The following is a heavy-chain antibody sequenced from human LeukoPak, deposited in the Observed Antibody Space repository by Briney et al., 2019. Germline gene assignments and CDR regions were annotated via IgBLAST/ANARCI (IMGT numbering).Heavy chain of an antibody. D-gene: IGHD3-10*01. Sequence: GGSLRLSCAASGFTFSNYAMSWVRQAPGKGLEWVSAISGSGGSTYYADSVKGRFTISRDNSKNTLYLQMNSLRAEDTAVYYCAKASYYGSGSLNYYYGMDVWGQGTTVTVSS. J-gene: IGHJ6*02. CDR3: AKASYYGSGSLNYYYGMDV. CDR1: GFTFSNYA. CDR2: ISGSGGST. V-gene: IGHV3-23*01.